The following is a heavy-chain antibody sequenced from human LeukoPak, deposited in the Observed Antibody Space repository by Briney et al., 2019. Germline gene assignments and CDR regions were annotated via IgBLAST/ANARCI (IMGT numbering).Heavy chain of an antibody. V-gene: IGHV4-59*01. CDR3: ARLSSGSYYGYYYYYMDV. D-gene: IGHD1-26*01. CDR2: IYHSGST. CDR1: GGSISSYY. Sequence: SETLCLTCTVSGGSISSYYWSWIRQPPGKGLEWIGYIYHSGSTNYNPSLKSRVTISVDTSKNQFSLKLSSVTAADTAVYYCARLSSGSYYGYYYYYMDVWGKETTVTVSS. J-gene: IGHJ6*03.